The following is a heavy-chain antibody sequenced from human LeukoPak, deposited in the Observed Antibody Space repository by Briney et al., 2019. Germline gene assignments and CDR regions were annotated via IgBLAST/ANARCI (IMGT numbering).Heavy chain of an antibody. J-gene: IGHJ4*02. D-gene: IGHD5-18*01. CDR1: GFTFGSYW. V-gene: IGHV3-7*01. CDR2: IKQDGSEK. CDR3: ARRRGYSYGPYYFDY. Sequence: PGGSLRLSCAASGFTFGSYWMSWVRQAPGKGLEWVANIKQDGSEKYYVDSVKGRFTISRDNAKNSLYLQMNSLRAEDTAVYYCARRRGYSYGPYYFDYWGQGTLVTVSS.